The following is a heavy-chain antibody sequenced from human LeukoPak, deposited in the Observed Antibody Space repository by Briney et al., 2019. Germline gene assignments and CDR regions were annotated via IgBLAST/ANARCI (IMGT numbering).Heavy chain of an antibody. CDR1: RFTFSSYG. CDR2: ISYDGRNK. D-gene: IGHD2-15*01. CDR3: ASGGYCSGGSCYPFDY. Sequence: ERSLRLSCAASRFTFSSYGMHWVRQAPGKGLEWVAVISYDGRNKNYADSVKGRFTISRDNSKNTLFLQMNSLTAEDTAVYHCASGGYCSGGSCYPFDYWGQGTLVTVSS. J-gene: IGHJ4*02. V-gene: IGHV3-30*03.